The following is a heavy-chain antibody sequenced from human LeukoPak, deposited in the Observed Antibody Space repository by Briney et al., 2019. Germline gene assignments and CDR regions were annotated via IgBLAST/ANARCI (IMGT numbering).Heavy chain of an antibody. D-gene: IGHD2-15*01. V-gene: IGHV1-18*01. CDR1: GYTFTSYG. CDR2: ISAYNGNT. Sequence: ASVKVSCKASGYTFTSYGISWVRQAPGQGLEWMGWISAYNGNTNYAQKLQGRVTMTTDTSTSTAYMELRSLRSDDTAVYYCAKKPIGYCCGCSCHPLDYWGQGTLVTVSS. CDR3: AKKPIGYCCGCSCHPLDY. J-gene: IGHJ4*02.